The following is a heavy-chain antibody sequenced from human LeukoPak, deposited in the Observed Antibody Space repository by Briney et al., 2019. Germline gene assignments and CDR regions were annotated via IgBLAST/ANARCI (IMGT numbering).Heavy chain of an antibody. CDR1: GFTFSSYW. V-gene: IGHV3-7*01. CDR2: IKQDGSEK. Sequence: GGSLRLSCAASGFTFSSYWMSWVRQAPGKGLEWVANIKQDGSEKYYVDSVKGRFTISRDNAKNSLYLQMNSLRAEDTAVYYCARTYYDILTGPEYYFDYWAREPWSPSPQ. J-gene: IGHJ4*02. CDR3: ARTYYDILTGPEYYFDY. D-gene: IGHD3-9*01.